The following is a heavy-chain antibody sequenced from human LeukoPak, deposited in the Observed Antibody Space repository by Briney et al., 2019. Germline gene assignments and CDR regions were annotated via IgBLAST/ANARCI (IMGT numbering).Heavy chain of an antibody. D-gene: IGHD2-2*01. CDR1: GFTFSSYA. J-gene: IGHJ5*02. Sequence: HTGGSLRLSCAASGFTFSSYAMSWVRQAPGKGLEWVSAISGSGGSTYYADSVKGRFTISRDNSKNTLYLQMNSLRAEDTAVYYCAKYSRPAAMPYNWFDPWGQGTLVTVSS. CDR3: AKYSRPAAMPYNWFDP. CDR2: ISGSGGST. V-gene: IGHV3-23*01.